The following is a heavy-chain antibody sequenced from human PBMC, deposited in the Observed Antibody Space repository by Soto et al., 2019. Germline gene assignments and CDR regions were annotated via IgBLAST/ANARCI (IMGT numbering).Heavy chain of an antibody. CDR2: ITRSGSTI. D-gene: IGHD6-19*01. Sequence: QVQLVESGGGLVKPGGSLRLSCAASGFPFSDYYMNWIRQAPGKGLEWVSYITRSGSTIYYADSVKGRFTISRDNAKNSLYLQMTSLRAEDTAVYYCARESPGSGWSYSFDYWGQGTLVTVSS. V-gene: IGHV3-11*01. CDR3: ARESPGSGWSYSFDY. J-gene: IGHJ4*02. CDR1: GFPFSDYY.